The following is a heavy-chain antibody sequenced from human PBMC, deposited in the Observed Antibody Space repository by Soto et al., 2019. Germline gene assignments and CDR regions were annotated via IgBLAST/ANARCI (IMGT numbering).Heavy chain of an antibody. CDR2: IYYSGST. CDR3: ARRGLSSSSTFRYHYYGMDV. V-gene: IGHV4-59*01. D-gene: IGHD6-6*01. CDR1: GGSISSYY. Sequence: KPSETLSLTCTVSGGSISSYYWSWIRQPPGKGLEWIGYIYYSGSTNYNPSLKSRVTISVDTSKNQFSLKLSSVTAADTAVYYCARRGLSSSSTFRYHYYGMDVWGQGT. J-gene: IGHJ6*02.